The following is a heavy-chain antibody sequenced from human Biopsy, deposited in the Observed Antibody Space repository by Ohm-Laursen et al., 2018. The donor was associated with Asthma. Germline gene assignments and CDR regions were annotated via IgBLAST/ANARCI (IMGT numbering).Heavy chain of an antibody. CDR1: GGTFNTYV. D-gene: IGHD2-2*01. CDR2: INSVFGTT. V-gene: IGHV1-69*01. Sequence: SSVKVSCKALGGTFNTYVIGWVRQAPGQGLGWMGGINSVFGTTTYPQKFQDRVTITADDSTSTVYMELSSLRSEDTAVYYCARKAGSCISRTCYSLDFWGQGTLVTVSS. J-gene: IGHJ4*02. CDR3: ARKAGSCISRTCYSLDF.